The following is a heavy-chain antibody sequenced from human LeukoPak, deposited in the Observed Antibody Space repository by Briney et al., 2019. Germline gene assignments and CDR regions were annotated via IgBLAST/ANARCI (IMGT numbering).Heavy chain of an antibody. CDR2: IKQDGSEK. V-gene: IGHV3-7*01. CDR1: GFTFSSYW. D-gene: IGHD3-3*01. CDR3: ARTYYDFWSGYSYYYYYMDV. J-gene: IGHJ6*03. Sequence: GGSLRLSCAASGFTFSSYWMSWVRQAPGKGLEWVANIKQDGSEKYYVDSVKGRFTISRDNAKNSLYLQMNSLRAEDTAVYYCARTYYDFWSGYSYYYYYMDVWGKGTTVTVSS.